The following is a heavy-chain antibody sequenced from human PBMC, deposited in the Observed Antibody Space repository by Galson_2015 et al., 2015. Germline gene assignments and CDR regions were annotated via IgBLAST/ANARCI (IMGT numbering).Heavy chain of an antibody. CDR3: ARDTDSSRKFDY. CDR1: GFTFSSYT. CDR2: ISYDGSNK. Sequence: SLRLSCAASGFTFSSYTMHWVRQAPGKGLEWVAVISYDGSNKYYADSVKGRFTISGDNSKNTLYLQMNNLRAEDTAVYYCARDTDSSRKFDYWGQGTLVTVSS. J-gene: IGHJ4*02. V-gene: IGHV3-30*01. D-gene: IGHD2-2*01.